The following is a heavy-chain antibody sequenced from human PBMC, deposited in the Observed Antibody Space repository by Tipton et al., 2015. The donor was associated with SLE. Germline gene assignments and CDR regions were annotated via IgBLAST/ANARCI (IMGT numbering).Heavy chain of an antibody. V-gene: IGHV4-39*02. CDR1: GASISSSDYS. CDR2: IYYNGGT. Sequence: TLSLTCNVSGASISSSDYSWGWMRQPPGEGLEWIGTIYYNGGTHSDPSLKSRVSISVDTSKNQLSLKLISVTAADTAVYFCARDDSSGFRLGGFDPWGQGTLVTVSS. D-gene: IGHD3-22*01. CDR3: ARDDSSGFRLGGFDP. J-gene: IGHJ5*02.